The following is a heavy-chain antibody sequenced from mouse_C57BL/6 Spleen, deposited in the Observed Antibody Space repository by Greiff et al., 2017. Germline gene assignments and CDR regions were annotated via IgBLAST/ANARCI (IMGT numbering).Heavy chain of an antibody. V-gene: IGHV1-15*01. D-gene: IGHD2-13*01. Sequence: QVQLQQSGAELVRPGASVKLSCKASGYTFTDYEMHWVKQTPGHGLEWIGAIYPESGGTAYNQKFKGKAILTADKSSSTDYMELRSLTSEDSAVYCCTRDDYSDHFDYWGQGTTLTVSS. CDR1: GYTFTDYE. CDR2: IYPESGGT. J-gene: IGHJ2*01. CDR3: TRDDYSDHFDY.